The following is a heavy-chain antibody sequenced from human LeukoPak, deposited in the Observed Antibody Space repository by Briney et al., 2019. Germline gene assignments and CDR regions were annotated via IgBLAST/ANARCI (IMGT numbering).Heavy chain of an antibody. CDR3: AKEAVGATYAEYFQH. Sequence: PGGSLRLSCAASGFKFSNYAMSWVRQSPGKGLEWVSVINSDGDDTYDADSVKGRFTISRDNSKNTVYLQMNSLRVEDTAVYYCAKEAVGATYAEYFQHWGQGTLVTVSS. CDR2: INSDGDDT. D-gene: IGHD1-26*01. V-gene: IGHV3-23*01. J-gene: IGHJ1*01. CDR1: GFKFSNYA.